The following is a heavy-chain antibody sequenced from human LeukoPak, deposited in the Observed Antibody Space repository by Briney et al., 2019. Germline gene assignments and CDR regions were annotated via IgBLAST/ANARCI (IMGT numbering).Heavy chain of an antibody. J-gene: IGHJ4*02. CDR2: IWYDGSKK. Sequence: PGGSLRLFCAASGFTFSAYGMHWVRQSPGKGLEWVAVIWYDGSKKYYGDSVKGRFTISRDNSKNTLFLQMNSLRAEDTAVYYCARDPSFPYYFDYWGQGTLVTVPS. V-gene: IGHV3-33*01. D-gene: IGHD6-6*01. CDR3: ARDPSFPYYFDY. CDR1: GFTFSAYG.